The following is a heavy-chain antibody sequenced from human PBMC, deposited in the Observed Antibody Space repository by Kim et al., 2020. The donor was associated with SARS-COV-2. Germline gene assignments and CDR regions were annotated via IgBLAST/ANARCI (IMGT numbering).Heavy chain of an antibody. D-gene: IGHD3-22*01. Sequence: YADSVKARLIISRDHSKNTLYLQMNSLRAEDTAVYYCATVVFYYDAGYFKNWGQGTLVIVSS. V-gene: IGHV3-66*01. CDR3: ATVVFYYDAGYFKN. J-gene: IGHJ1*01.